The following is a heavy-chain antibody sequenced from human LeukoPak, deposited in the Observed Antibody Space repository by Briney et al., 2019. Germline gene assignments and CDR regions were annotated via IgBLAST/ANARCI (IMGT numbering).Heavy chain of an antibody. Sequence: PGGSLRLSCAASGFTFSSYALSWVRQAPGKGLEWVSGISGSGGNTYYADSVKGRFTISRDNFKNTLYLQMNSLRAEDTAVYYCATRSMMEYWYFDLWGRGTLVTVSS. J-gene: IGHJ2*01. V-gene: IGHV3-23*01. CDR1: GFTFSSYA. D-gene: IGHD2/OR15-2a*01. CDR2: ISGSGGNT. CDR3: ATRSMMEYWYFDL.